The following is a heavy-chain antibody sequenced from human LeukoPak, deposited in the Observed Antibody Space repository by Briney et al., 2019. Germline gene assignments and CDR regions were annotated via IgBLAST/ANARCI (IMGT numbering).Heavy chain of an antibody. CDR2: IKQEGSEK. J-gene: IGHJ4*02. V-gene: IGHV3-7*03. CDR3: ASDFGSGSFFAY. Sequence: GGSLRLSCAASGFTFSTHWMSWVRQIPGKGLEWVANIKQEGSEKHYVDSVRGRFTISRANAESSLYLQMNSLRAEDTAVYYCASDFGSGSFFAYWGQGTLVTVSS. CDR1: GFTFSTHW. D-gene: IGHD3-10*01.